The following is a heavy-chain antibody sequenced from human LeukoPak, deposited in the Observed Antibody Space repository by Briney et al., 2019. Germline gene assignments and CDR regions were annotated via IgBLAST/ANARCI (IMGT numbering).Heavy chain of an antibody. Sequence: GGSLRLSCAASGFTVSSNYMSWVRQAPGKGREWVSVIYSGGSTYYADSVKGRFTISRDNSKNTLYLQINSLRAEDPAVYYCARAPYCSGGSCYFSYWGQGTLVTVSS. CDR3: ARAPYCSGGSCYFSY. D-gene: IGHD2-15*01. J-gene: IGHJ4*02. CDR1: GFTVSSNY. V-gene: IGHV3-66*01. CDR2: IYSGGST.